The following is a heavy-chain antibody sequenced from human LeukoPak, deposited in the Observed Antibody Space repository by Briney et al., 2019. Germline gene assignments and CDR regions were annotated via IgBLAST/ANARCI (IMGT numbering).Heavy chain of an antibody. Sequence: ASVKVSCKASGYTLTSYDINWVRQATGQGLEWMEWMNPNSGRTGCAQKFRDRISITRNTSISTAYMELSSLTSEDTGVYYCTRETSSRYFDFWGQGTLVTVSS. CDR1: GYTLTSYD. CDR2: MNPNSGRT. V-gene: IGHV1-8*01. CDR3: TRETSSRYFDF. J-gene: IGHJ4*02.